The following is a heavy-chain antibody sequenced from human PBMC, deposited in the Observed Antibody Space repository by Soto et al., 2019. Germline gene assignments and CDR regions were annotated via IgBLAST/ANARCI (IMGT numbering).Heavy chain of an antibody. Sequence: GGSLRLFCAACEFAFRGYARSWVRQVPGKGLEWVASISSGSSDTWYADSVKGRFIISRDNAQNSLFLQMNTLSPEDTAMYYCARVAYGGPGTQVTVSS. J-gene: IGHJ4*02. V-gene: IGHV3-21*01. CDR2: ISSGSSDT. CDR1: EFAFRGYA. CDR3: ARVAY.